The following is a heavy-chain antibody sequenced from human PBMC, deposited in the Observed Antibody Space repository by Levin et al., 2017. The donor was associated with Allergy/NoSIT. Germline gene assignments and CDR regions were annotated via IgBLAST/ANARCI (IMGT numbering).Heavy chain of an antibody. Sequence: PSETLSLTCTVSGGSISSDSYYWAWIRQPPGTGLEWIGSIYYSGSAYYNPSLKTRLTISVDTSTNQFSLRLNSVTAADTAVSYCACEPNSPYYYYYGLDVWGQGTTVTVSS. D-gene: IGHD2/OR15-2a*01. CDR1: GGSISSDSYY. J-gene: IGHJ6*02. V-gene: IGHV4-39*07. CDR2: IYYSGSA. CDR3: ACEPNSPYYYYYGLDV.